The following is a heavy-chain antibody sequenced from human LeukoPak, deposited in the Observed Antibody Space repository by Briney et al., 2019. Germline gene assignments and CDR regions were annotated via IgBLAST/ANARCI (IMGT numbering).Heavy chain of an antibody. D-gene: IGHD6-13*01. CDR3: VRVRGIRFRCYFDY. CDR2: IYTSGST. CDR1: GGSISSGSYY. Sequence: SETLSLTCTVSGGSISSGSYYWSWIRQPAGKGLEWIGRIYTSGSTNYNPSLKSRATISVDTSKNQFSLKLSSVTAADTAVYYCVRVRGIRFRCYFDYWGQGTLVTVSS. J-gene: IGHJ4*02. V-gene: IGHV4-61*02.